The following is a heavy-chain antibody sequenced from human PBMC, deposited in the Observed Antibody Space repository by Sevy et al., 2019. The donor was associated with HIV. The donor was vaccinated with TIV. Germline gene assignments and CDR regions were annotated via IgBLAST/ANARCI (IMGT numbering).Heavy chain of an antibody. CDR2: IKQDGSEK. V-gene: IGHV3-7*01. CDR1: GFTFSSYW. D-gene: IGHD4-4*01. CDR3: AREHDYSNGSYYGMDV. Sequence: GGSLRLSCAASGFTFSSYWMSWVRQAPGKGLEWVANIKQDGSEKYYVDSVKGRFTISRDNAKNSLYLKMNSLRAEDTAVYYCAREHDYSNGSYYGMDVWGQGTTVTVSS. J-gene: IGHJ6*02.